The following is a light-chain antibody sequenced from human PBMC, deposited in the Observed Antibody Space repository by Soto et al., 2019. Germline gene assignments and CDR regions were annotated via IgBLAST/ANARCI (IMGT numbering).Light chain of an antibody. CDR3: QQRSNWPPAT. CDR2: DAS. J-gene: IGKJ1*01. V-gene: IGKV3-11*01. Sequence: EIVLTQSPATLSLSPGERATLSCRASQSVSSYFAWYQHKPGQAPRLLIYDASNRATGIPARFSGSGSGTDFPLTISSLEPEDFAVYYCQQRSNWPPATFGQGTKVEIK. CDR1: QSVSSY.